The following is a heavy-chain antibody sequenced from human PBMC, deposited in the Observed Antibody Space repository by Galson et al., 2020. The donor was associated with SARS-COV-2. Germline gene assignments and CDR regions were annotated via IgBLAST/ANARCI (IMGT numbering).Heavy chain of an antibody. V-gene: IGHV1-18*01. CDR1: GYILTGYG. Sequence: ASVKVSCKASGYILTGYGINWVRQAPGQGLEWMGWISGFDGDTKYAQQFQGRVIVTADTSTSTFYMELRSLRPDDTAVYYCTRDLGNSEWTDWFDLWGEGTLVTVSS. J-gene: IGHJ5*02. CDR2: ISGFDGDT. CDR3: TRDLGNSEWTDWFDL. D-gene: IGHD3-3*01.